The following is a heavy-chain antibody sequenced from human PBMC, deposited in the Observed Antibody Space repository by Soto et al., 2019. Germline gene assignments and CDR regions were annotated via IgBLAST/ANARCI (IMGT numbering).Heavy chain of an antibody. CDR1: GGTLSSFINYP. CDR2: IVPNVGTV. CDR3: ARRDTSGFLRYFDN. D-gene: IGHD3-3*01. V-gene: IGHV1-69*06. J-gene: IGHJ4*02. Sequence: QMQLVQSGAEVKKPGSSVKVSCKASGGTLSSFINYPINWVRQAPGQGLESMGGIVPNVGTVNYAQKFQGRVTITADKSTGTAYMEVSSLRSEDTALYYCARRDTSGFLRYFDNWGQGTLVTVSS.